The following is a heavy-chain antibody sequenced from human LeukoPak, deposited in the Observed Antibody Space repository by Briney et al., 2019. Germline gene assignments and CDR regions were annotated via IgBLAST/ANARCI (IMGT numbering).Heavy chain of an antibody. J-gene: IGHJ4*02. CDR3: ARVGYDYVWGSYTPNYYFDY. CDR1: GYTFTAYY. CDR2: ISAYNGDT. Sequence: GASVKVSCKASGYTFTAYYMHWVRQAPGQGLEGMGWISAYNGDTNYAQKLQGRVTMTTDTSTSTAYMELRSLRSDDTAVYYCARVGYDYVWGSYTPNYYFDYWGQGTLVTVSS. D-gene: IGHD3-16*01. V-gene: IGHV1-18*04.